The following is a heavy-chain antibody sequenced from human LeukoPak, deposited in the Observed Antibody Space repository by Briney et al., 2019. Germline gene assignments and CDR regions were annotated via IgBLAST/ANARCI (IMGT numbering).Heavy chain of an antibody. CDR2: INPNSGGT. Sequence: ASVKVSCRASGYTFTGYYMHWVRQAPGQGLEWMGWINPNSGGTNYAQKFQGRVTMTRDTSISTAHMELSRLRSDDAAVYYCAREDAAAAPWFDPWGQGTLVTVSS. J-gene: IGHJ5*02. CDR1: GYTFTGYY. CDR3: AREDAAAAPWFDP. D-gene: IGHD6-13*01. V-gene: IGHV1-2*02.